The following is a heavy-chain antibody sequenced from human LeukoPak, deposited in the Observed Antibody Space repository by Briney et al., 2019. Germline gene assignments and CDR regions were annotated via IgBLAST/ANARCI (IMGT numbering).Heavy chain of an antibody. CDR1: GFTFSHYG. J-gene: IGHJ4*02. V-gene: IGHV3-33*06. Sequence: GGSLRLSCATSGFTFSHYGMHWVRQAPGKGLEWVAVIWSDGTNRYYGDPVKGRFTISRDNFQRTVFLQMDSLRAEDTAVYYCAEDAQRGFDYSNSLDKWGQGTLVTVSS. CDR3: AEDAQRGFDYSNSLDK. D-gene: IGHD4-11*01. CDR2: IWSDGTNR.